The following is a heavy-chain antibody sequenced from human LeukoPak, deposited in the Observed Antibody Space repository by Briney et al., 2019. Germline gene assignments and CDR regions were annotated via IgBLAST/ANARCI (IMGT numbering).Heavy chain of an antibody. CDR3: AKRRYDTSSLDWFDP. CDR1: GFAFSSYG. V-gene: IGHV3-23*01. J-gene: IGHJ5*02. Sequence: GGSLRLSCAASGFAFSSYGMSWVRQAPGKGLEGGSTLSFTGANTYYADSVKGRFTISRDNSKRTLYLQMNSLRVEDAAVYYCAKRRYDTSSLDWFDPWGQGTLVTVSS. CDR2: LSFTGANT. D-gene: IGHD6-13*01.